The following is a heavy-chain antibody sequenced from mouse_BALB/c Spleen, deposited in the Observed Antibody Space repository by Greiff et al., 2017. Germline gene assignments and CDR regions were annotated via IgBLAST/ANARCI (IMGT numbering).Heavy chain of an antibody. V-gene: IGHV5-4*02. D-gene: IGHD3-2*01. J-gene: IGHJ2*01. CDR1: GFTFSDYY. Sequence: EVKLVESGGGLVKPGGSLKLSCAASGFTFSDYYMYWVRQTPEKRLEWVATISDGGSYTYYPDSVKGRFTISRDNAKNNLYLQMSSLKSEDTAMYYCARSLDSSGFDYWGQGTTLTVSS. CDR3: ARSLDSSGFDY. CDR2: ISDGGSYT.